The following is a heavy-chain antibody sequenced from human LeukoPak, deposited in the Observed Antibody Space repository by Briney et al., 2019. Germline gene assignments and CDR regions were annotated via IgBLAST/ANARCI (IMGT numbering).Heavy chain of an antibody. CDR1: GFTFSTSA. Sequence: GASVKVSCKASGFTFSTSAVQWVRHARGQPLEWIGWIVIGSGTTHYAQKFQERVTISRGVFTKTAYMELSSLRSEDTASYYCAAEGPNDFFDYWGQGTLVTVSS. CDR2: IVIGSGTT. V-gene: IGHV1-58*01. CDR3: AAEGPNDFFDY. J-gene: IGHJ4*02. D-gene: IGHD3-3*01.